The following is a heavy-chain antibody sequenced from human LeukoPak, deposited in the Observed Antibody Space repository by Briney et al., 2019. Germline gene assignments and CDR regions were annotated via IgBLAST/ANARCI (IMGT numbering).Heavy chain of an antibody. J-gene: IGHJ6*03. V-gene: IGHV4-4*02. Sequence: SETLSLTCAVSGGSISSSNWWRWVRQPPGKGLEWIGEIYHSGSTNYNPSLKSRLTISVDTSKNQFSLKLSSVTAADTAVYYCARETSQKGAHYMDVWGKGTTVTISS. CDR1: GGSISSSNW. D-gene: IGHD3-16*01. CDR2: IYHSGST. CDR3: ARETSQKGAHYMDV.